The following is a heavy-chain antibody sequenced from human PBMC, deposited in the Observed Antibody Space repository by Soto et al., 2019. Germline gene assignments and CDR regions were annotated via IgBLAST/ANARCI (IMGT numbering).Heavy chain of an antibody. Sequence: QVQLVESGGGEVQPGRSLTISCAASGFTFSTYGMHWVRQTPGKGLEWVAVISYDGTNKCYSESVKGRLTISRDNFKNTLTLQMNSLRADDTAVYSCAKDLQSYGDYDYYCYGMDVWGLGTRVTVSS. J-gene: IGHJ6*02. CDR2: ISYDGTNK. CDR1: GFTFSTYG. V-gene: IGHV3-30*18. D-gene: IGHD4-17*01. CDR3: AKDLQSYGDYDYYCYGMDV.